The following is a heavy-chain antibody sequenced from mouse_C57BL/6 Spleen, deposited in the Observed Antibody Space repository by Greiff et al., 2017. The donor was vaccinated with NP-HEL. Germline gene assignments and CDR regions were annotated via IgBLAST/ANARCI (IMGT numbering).Heavy chain of an antibody. D-gene: IGHD2-3*01. V-gene: IGHV1-59*01. CDR2: IDPSDSYT. CDR1: GYTFTSYW. CDR3: ARRRGLLRAMDY. Sequence: VQLQQSGAELVRPGTSVKLSCKASGYTFTSYWMHWVKQRPGQGLEWIGVIDPSDSYTNYNQKFKGKATLTVDTSSSTAYMQLSSLTSEDSAVYYCARRRGLLRAMDYWGQGTSVTVSS. J-gene: IGHJ4*01.